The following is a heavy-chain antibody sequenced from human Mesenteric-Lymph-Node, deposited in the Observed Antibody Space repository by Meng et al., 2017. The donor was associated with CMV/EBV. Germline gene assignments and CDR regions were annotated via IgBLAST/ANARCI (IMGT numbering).Heavy chain of an antibody. CDR2: IKQDGTEK. CDR1: GFTFSSYW. J-gene: IGHJ4*02. V-gene: IGHV3-7*01. Sequence: GGSLRLSCAASGFTFSSYWMSWVRQPPGKGLEWVANIKQDGTEKYYVDSVKGRFTISRDNAKNSLYLQMNSLRAKDTAVYYCARSPDGFDYWGQGTLVTVSS. CDR3: ARSPDGFDY.